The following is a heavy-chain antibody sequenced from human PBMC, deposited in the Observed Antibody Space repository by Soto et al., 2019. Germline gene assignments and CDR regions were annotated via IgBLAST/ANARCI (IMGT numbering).Heavy chain of an antibody. Sequence: GGCVRLSSAASGVSVSSNYMTWVNQAPGKRLEWVSVIYSGGSTYYADSVKGRFTISRDNSKNTLYLQMNSLRAEDTAVYYCAREYCSGGSCHLRPFDYWGQGTLVTVSS. J-gene: IGHJ4*02. CDR3: AREYCSGGSCHLRPFDY. CDR1: GVSVSSNY. CDR2: IYSGGST. D-gene: IGHD2-15*01. V-gene: IGHV3-66*01.